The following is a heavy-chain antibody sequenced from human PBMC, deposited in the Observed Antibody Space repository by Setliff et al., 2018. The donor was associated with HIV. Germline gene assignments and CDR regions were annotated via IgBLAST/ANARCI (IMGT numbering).Heavy chain of an antibody. V-gene: IGHV4-61*09. CDR1: GGSISSDTYH. CDR3: ARDHVFGSRTGFDP. CDR2: TYSSGST. Sequence: KTSETLSLTCTVSGGSISSDTYHYSWIRQPAGKGLEWIGQTYSSGSTKCNPSLKSRVTISVDTSKNHFSLRLTSVTAADTALYYCARDHVFGSRTGFDPWGPGILVTVSS. D-gene: IGHD3-10*01. J-gene: IGHJ5*02.